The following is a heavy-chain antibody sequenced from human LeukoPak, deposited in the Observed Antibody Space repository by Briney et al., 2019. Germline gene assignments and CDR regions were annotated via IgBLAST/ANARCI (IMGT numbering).Heavy chain of an antibody. J-gene: IGHJ4*02. CDR2: MNPNSGNT. CDR3: ARGIAAAGGPDY. V-gene: IGHV1-8*01. D-gene: IGHD6-13*01. Sequence: ASVKVSCKASVYTFTSYDINWVRQATGQGLEWMGWMNPNSGNTGYAQKFQGRVTMTRNTSISTAYMELSSLRSEDTAVYYCARGIAAAGGPDYWGQGTLVTVSS. CDR1: VYTFTSYD.